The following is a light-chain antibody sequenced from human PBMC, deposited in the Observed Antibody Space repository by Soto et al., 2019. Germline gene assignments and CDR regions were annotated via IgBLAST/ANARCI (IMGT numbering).Light chain of an antibody. Sequence: DIQMTQSPSSLSRSVGDIFTITFRASQRINIYLNWYRQKPGKAPELLIYSESNLQSGVPSRFSGSGSGTDFTLTISSLQPEDFATYYCQQSFSTPTFGQGTRLEIK. CDR3: QQSFSTPT. J-gene: IGKJ5*01. CDR2: SES. V-gene: IGKV1-39*01. CDR1: QRINIY.